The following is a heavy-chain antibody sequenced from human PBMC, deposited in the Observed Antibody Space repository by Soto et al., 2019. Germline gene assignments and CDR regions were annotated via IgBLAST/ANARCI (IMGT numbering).Heavy chain of an antibody. V-gene: IGHV5-51*01. CDR2: IYPGDSDT. D-gene: IGHD1-26*01. J-gene: IGHJ6*02. Sequence: VESLITSCKVSGYSFTSYWIGWVLQMPGKGLEWMGIIYPGDSDTRYSPSFQGQVTISADKSISNAYLQWSSLKASDTAMYYCAIGSRADYGMDVWGQGTTVTVSS. CDR3: AIGSRADYGMDV. CDR1: GYSFTSYW.